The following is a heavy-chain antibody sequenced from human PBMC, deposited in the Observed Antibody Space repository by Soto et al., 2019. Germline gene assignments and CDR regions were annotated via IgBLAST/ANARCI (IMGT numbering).Heavy chain of an antibody. CDR1: GGSINSYY. V-gene: IGHV4-59*01. CDR3: ARGVPYYDILTGYYFSGMDV. CDR2: IYYSGTT. Sequence: SETLSLTCSVSGGSINSYYWRWIRQPPGKGLEWVGYIYYSGTTNSNPSLKSRVTISVDTSKNQFSLKLSSVNAADTAVYYCARGVPYYDILTGYYFSGMDVWGQGTTVTVSS. J-gene: IGHJ6*02. D-gene: IGHD3-9*01.